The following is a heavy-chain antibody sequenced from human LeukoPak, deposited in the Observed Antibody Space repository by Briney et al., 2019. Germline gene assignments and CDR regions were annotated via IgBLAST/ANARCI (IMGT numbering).Heavy chain of an antibody. J-gene: IGHJ3*02. CDR3: ARLERRQEAFDI. Sequence: PSGTLSLTCAVSGASIISSNWWTWVRQPPGQGLEWIGEIYHSGSTNFNPSLKSRVTISVDKSKNHFSLQLSSVTAADTAVYYCARLERRQEAFDIWGQGTMVTVSS. CDR2: IYHSGST. V-gene: IGHV4-4*02. CDR1: GASIISSNW. D-gene: IGHD1-1*01.